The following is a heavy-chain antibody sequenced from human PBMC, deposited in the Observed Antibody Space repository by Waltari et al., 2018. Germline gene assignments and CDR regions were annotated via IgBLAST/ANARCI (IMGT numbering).Heavy chain of an antibody. J-gene: IGHJ6*02. V-gene: IGHV4-34*02. CDR1: GGSLSGYY. CDR2: INHGGVT. CDR3: ARWRGEGSNYIYYFYGLDV. D-gene: IGHD5-12*01. Sequence: QVHLQQWGAGLLKPSETLSLTCDIQGGSLSGYYWSWIRQSPGKGLDWIGEINHGGVTNYSPSLRSRVTISMEKSKNQFSLRLTSVTAADTAVYYCARWRGEGSNYIYYFYGLDVWGQGTTVAVSS.